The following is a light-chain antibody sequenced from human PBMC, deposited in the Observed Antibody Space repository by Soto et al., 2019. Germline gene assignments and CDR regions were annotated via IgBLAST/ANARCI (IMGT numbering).Light chain of an antibody. CDR3: QQYGSSPLT. CDR1: QSVSSSY. V-gene: IGKV3-20*01. CDR2: GAS. J-gene: IGKJ4*01. Sequence: EIVLTQSPGTLSLSPGERATLSCRASQSVSSSYLAWYQQKPGQAPRLLIYGASSRATGIPDRFRGSGSGTDFTLTISRLEPEEFAVYYWQQYGSSPLTFGGGTKVEIK.